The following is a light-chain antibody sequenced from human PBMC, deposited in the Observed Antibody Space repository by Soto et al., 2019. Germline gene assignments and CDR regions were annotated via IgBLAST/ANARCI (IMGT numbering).Light chain of an antibody. CDR1: SSDIGSNS. V-gene: IGLV1-44*01. Sequence: QSVLTQAPSASRTPGQRVTIPCSGSSSDIGSNSVHWYQQLPGAAPRLLIYANDHRPSGVPDRFSASKSGTSASLAISGVRSEDEAFYYCATWSDSLKGWVFGGGTKLTVL. CDR2: AND. CDR3: ATWSDSLKGWV. J-gene: IGLJ3*02.